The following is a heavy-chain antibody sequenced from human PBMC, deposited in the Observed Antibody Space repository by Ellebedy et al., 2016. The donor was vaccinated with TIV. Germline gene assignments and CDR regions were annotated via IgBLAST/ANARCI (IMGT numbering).Heavy chain of an antibody. V-gene: IGHV3-30*06. CDR1: GFTLNSYS. CDR3: ARDLSRSRGGIFYYYYGMDV. D-gene: IGHD2/OR15-2a*01. Sequence: GESLKISCVASGFTLNSYSIHWVRQAPGKGLEWVAVISYDGTSKYYSEPLKGRFTISRDTSKNTLFLQMNSLRAEDTAVYYCARDLSRSRGGIFYYYYGMDVWGQGTTVAVSS. CDR2: ISYDGTSK. J-gene: IGHJ6*02.